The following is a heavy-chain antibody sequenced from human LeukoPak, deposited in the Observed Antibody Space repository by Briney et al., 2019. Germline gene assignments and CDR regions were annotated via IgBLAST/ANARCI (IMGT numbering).Heavy chain of an antibody. CDR3: ARGPPRGKYYYMDV. Sequence: GGSLRLSCAASGFTFSSFDMHWVRHPTGRGLEWVSTIGTASDTYYPGSVEGRFTLSRDNAKNSLYLQMNSLTAGDTAVYYCARGPPRGKYYYMDVWGKGTTVTVSS. V-gene: IGHV3-13*01. D-gene: IGHD1-1*01. CDR2: IGTASDT. J-gene: IGHJ6*03. CDR1: GFTFSSFD.